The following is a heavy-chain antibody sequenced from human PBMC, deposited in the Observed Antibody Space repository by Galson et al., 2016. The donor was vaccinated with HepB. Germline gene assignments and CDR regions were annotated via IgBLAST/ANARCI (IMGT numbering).Heavy chain of an antibody. CDR2: IKRKTDGGTT. CDR1: GFSFSHAW. CDR3: TVAASYDFWSGYYMLDP. Sequence: SLRLSCAASGFSFSHAWMHWVRQAPGKGLVWVGRIKRKTDGGTTDYAAPVKGRFAISRDTSKDTLYLQMNRLKTEDTGVYYCTVAASYDFWSGYYMLDPWGQGTLVTVSS. J-gene: IGHJ5*02. D-gene: IGHD3-3*01. V-gene: IGHV3-15*07.